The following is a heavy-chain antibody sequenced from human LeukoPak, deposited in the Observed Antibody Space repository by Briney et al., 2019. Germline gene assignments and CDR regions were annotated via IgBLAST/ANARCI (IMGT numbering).Heavy chain of an antibody. CDR2: IRSKPYGETT. J-gene: IGHJ4*02. D-gene: IGHD2-15*01. CDR3: AQSHCSGGACLPFSGHYFDS. V-gene: IGHV3-49*03. CDR1: GFSFDLYA. Sequence: GRSLRLSCSASGFSFDLYAMTWFRQAAGKGLEWIGVIRSKPYGETTQYAASVRGRFTFSRDDSKRIAYLQMNSLKTEDTAVYFCAQSHCSGGACLPFSGHYFDSWGQGSLVTVSS.